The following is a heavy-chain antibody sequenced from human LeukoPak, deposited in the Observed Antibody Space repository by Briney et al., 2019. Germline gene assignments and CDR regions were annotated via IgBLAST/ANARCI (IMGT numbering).Heavy chain of an antibody. J-gene: IGHJ4*02. Sequence: SVKVSCKASGCTFSSYAISWVRQAPGQGLEWMGRIIPIFGTANYAQKFQGRVTITTDESTSTAYMELSSLRSEDTAVYYCAREGGIPRRDGYNFDYWGQGTLVTVSS. CDR3: AREGGIPRRDGYNFDY. CDR1: GCTFSSYA. D-gene: IGHD5-24*01. V-gene: IGHV1-69*05. CDR2: IIPIFGTA.